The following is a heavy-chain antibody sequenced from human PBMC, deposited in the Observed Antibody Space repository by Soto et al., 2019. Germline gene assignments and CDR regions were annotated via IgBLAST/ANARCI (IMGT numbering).Heavy chain of an antibody. CDR2: IYYSGST. V-gene: IGHV4-39*01. D-gene: IGHD4-4*01. Sequence: QLQLQESGPGLVKPSETLSLTCTVSGGSISSSSYYWGWIRQPPGKGLEWIGSIYYSGSTYYNPSLKSRVTISVDTSKNQCSLKLSSVTAADTAVYYCARGLGGFTVTTFPPDWGQGTLVTVSS. J-gene: IGHJ4*02. CDR3: ARGLGGFTVTTFPPD. CDR1: GGSISSSSYY.